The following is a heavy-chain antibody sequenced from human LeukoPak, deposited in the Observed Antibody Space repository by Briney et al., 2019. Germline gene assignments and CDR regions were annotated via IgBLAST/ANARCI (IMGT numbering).Heavy chain of an antibody. Sequence: GASVKVSCKASGGTFSSYAISWVRQAPGQGLEWMGGIIPIFGTANYAQKFQGRVTITTDESTSTAYMELSSLRSEDTAVYYCAREALAYCGGDCYSRVVSYFDYWGQGTLVTVSS. CDR3: AREALAYCGGDCYSRVVSYFDY. V-gene: IGHV1-69*05. J-gene: IGHJ4*02. D-gene: IGHD2-21*01. CDR1: GGTFSSYA. CDR2: IIPIFGTA.